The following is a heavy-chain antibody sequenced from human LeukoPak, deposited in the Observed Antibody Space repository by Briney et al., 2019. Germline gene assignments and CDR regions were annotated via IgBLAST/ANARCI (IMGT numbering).Heavy chain of an antibody. CDR2: INPSGGST. D-gene: IGHD3-22*01. CDR1: GYTFTSYY. J-gene: IGHJ6*02. V-gene: IGHV1-46*01. CDR3: ARDSDSGYYYGSSYYYGMDV. Sequence: GASVKVSCKASGYTFTSYYMHWVRQAPGQGLEWMGIINPSGGSTSYAQKLQGRVTMTRDTSTSTVYMELSSLRSEDTAVYYCARDSDSGYYYGSSYYYGMDVWGQGTTVTVSS.